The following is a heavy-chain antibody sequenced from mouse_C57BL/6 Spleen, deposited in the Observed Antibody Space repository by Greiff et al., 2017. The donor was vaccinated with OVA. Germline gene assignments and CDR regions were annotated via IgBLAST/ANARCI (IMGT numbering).Heavy chain of an antibody. CDR1: GYTFTSYG. CDR2: IYPRSGNT. J-gene: IGHJ2*01. D-gene: IGHD1-1*01. CDR3: ARREISLGNFDY. V-gene: IGHV1-81*01. Sequence: QVQLQQSGAELARPGASVKLSCKASGYTFTSYGISWVKQRTGQGLEWIGEIYPRSGNTYYNEKFKGKATLTADKSSSTAYMELRSLTSEDSAVYFCARREISLGNFDYWGQGTTLTVSS.